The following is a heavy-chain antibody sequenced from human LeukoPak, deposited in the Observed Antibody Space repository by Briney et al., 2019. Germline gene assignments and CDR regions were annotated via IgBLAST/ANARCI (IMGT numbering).Heavy chain of an antibody. CDR1: GFSFSKYG. CDR3: ASNEGY. CDR2: IRYDGINK. J-gene: IGHJ4*02. V-gene: IGHV3-30*02. Sequence: PGGSLRLSCEASGFSFSKYGVHWVRQAPGKGLECTAYIRYDGINKYYADSMRGRITISRDNSKNTLYLQMNSLRPEDTAVYYCASNEGYWGQGTLVTVSS.